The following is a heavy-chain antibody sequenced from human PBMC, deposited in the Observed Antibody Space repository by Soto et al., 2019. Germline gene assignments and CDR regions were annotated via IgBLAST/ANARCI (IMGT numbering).Heavy chain of an antibody. Sequence: SETLSLTCAVSGGSVSSGSYYWGWIRQPPGRGLEWIGYIYYDGSTDYNPSLKSRVTISVDTSKNQFSLKLSSVTAADTAVYYCARERTGDPTFFDYWGQGTLVTVSS. CDR1: GGSVSSGSYY. CDR2: IYYDGST. V-gene: IGHV4-61*01. D-gene: IGHD1-1*01. J-gene: IGHJ4*02. CDR3: ARERTGDPTFFDY.